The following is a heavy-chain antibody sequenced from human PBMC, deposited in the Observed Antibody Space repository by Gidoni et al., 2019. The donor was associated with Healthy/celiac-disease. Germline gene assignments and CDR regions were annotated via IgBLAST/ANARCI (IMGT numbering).Heavy chain of an antibody. CDR2: IIPTFGTA. Sequence: QVQLVQSGAAVKKPGSSVKVSCKASGGSVSSPAISWVRQAPGQGLEWMGGIIPTFGTANYAQKFQGRVTITADKSTSTAYMELSSLRSEDTAVYYCARGRPPQPPYYYYGMDVWGQGTTVTVSS. V-gene: IGHV1-69*06. D-gene: IGHD1-1*01. CDR3: ARGRPPQPPYYYYGMDV. CDR1: GGSVSSPA. J-gene: IGHJ6*02.